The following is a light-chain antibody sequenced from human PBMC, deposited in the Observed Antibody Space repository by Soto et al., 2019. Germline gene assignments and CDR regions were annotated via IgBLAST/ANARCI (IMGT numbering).Light chain of an antibody. Sequence: SESISSYLNWYQQKPGEAPKLLIYVVSSLPSGVPSRFSGSGSGTHFTLTISSLQPADFATYYCQQSYTTPFTFGQGTKVDIK. CDR1: ESISSY. CDR2: VVS. J-gene: IGKJ2*01. CDR3: QQSYTTPFT. V-gene: IGKV1-39*01.